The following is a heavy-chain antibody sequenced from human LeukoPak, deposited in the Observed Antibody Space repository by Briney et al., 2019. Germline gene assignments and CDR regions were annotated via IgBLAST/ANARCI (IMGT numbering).Heavy chain of an antibody. V-gene: IGHV3-23*01. CDR2: IRDSGGNT. CDR1: GFTFSNYV. J-gene: IGHJ4*02. Sequence: GGSLRLSCAASGFTFSNYVMSGVRQAPGKGLEWVSTIRDSGGNTYYADSVKGRFTISRDNSKNTLYLQMNSLRAEDTAVYYCARDWQYDNWGQGALITVSS. CDR3: ARDWQYDN. D-gene: IGHD3/OR15-3a*01.